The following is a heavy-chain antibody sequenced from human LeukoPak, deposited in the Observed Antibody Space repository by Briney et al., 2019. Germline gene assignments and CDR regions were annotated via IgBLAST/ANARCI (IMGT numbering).Heavy chain of an antibody. CDR3: ANLIKGGSGSGPSGAFDI. V-gene: IGHV3-23*01. Sequence: GGSLRLSCAASGFTFSSYAMSWVRQAPGKGLEWVSAISGSGGSTYYADSVKGRFTISRDNSKNTLYLQMNSLRAEDTAVYYCANLIKGGSGSGPSGAFDIWGQGTMVTVSS. J-gene: IGHJ3*02. CDR2: ISGSGGST. CDR1: GFTFSSYA. D-gene: IGHD3-10*01.